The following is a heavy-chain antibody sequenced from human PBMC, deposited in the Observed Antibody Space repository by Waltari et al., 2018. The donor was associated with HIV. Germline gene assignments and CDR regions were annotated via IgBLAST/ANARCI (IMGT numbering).Heavy chain of an antibody. Sequence: QVQLQESGPGLVKPSETLSLTCAVSGYSISSGYYWGWIRQPPGKGLEWIGSIYHSGSTYYNPSLKSRVTISVDTSKNQFSLKLSSVTAADTAVYYCARGGGSGDYFDYWGQGTLVTVSS. CDR2: IYHSGST. J-gene: IGHJ4*02. D-gene: IGHD1-26*01. CDR3: ARGGGSGDYFDY. V-gene: IGHV4-38-2*01. CDR1: GYSISSGYY.